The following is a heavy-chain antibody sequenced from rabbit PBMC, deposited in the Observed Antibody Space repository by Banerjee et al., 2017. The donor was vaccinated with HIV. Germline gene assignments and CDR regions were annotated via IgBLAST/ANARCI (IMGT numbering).Heavy chain of an antibody. J-gene: IGHJ4*01. CDR3: ARRDYGSSGWGADL. CDR2: IYTGSSGST. V-gene: IGHV1S45*01. Sequence: QEQLKETGGGLVQPGGSLKLSCTASGFSFSSGYDMCWVRQAPGKGLEWIAYIYTGSSGSTYYASWAKGRFTISKTSSTTVTLQMTSLTAADTATYFCARRDYGSSGWGADLWGQGTLVTVS. D-gene: IGHD4-1*01. CDR1: GFSFSSGYD.